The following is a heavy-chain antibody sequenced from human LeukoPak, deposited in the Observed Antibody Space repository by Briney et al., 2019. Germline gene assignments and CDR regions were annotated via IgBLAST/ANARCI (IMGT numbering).Heavy chain of an antibody. CDR2: IGGSGGGT. V-gene: IGHV3-23*01. J-gene: IGHJ4*02. CDR1: GFTFSSYA. CDR3: AKSHHVTAIDY. Sequence: GGSLRLSCAASGFTFSSYAMGWVRQAPGKGLEWVSSIGGSGGGTYYADSVKGRFTISRDNSKNTLYLQINSLRAEDTAVYYCAKSHHVTAIDYWGQGTLVTVSS. D-gene: IGHD2-21*02.